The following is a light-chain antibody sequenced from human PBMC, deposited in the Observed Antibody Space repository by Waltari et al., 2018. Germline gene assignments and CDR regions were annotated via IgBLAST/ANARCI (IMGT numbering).Light chain of an antibody. J-gene: IGLJ2*01. Sequence: SYELTQPPSVSVSPGQTTSITCSGAKLNYKYTSWYQQKAGQSPVLVIFEDSKRPSGIPERFSGSNSGNTAALTISGTQSMDEALYFCQAWDRNIVVFGGGTQLTVL. V-gene: IGLV3-1*01. CDR2: EDS. CDR1: KLNYKY. CDR3: QAWDRNIVV.